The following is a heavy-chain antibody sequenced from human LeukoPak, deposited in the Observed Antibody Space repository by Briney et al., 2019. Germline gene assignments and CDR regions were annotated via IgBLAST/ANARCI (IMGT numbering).Heavy chain of an antibody. D-gene: IGHD3-3*01. CDR1: GGTFSSYA. J-gene: IGHJ5*02. Sequence: SVKVSCKASGGTFSSYAISWVRQAPGQGLEWMGGIIPIFGTANYAQKFQGRVTITADESTSTAYMELSSLRSEDTAVYYCARRSYYDFWSGYFNDHDNRNDNWFDPWGQGTLVTVSS. CDR3: ARRSYYDFWSGYFNDHDNRNDNWFDP. CDR2: IIPIFGTA. V-gene: IGHV1-69*01.